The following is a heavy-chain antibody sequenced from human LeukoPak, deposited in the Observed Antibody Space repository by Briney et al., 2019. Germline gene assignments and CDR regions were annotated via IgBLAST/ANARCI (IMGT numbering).Heavy chain of an antibody. CDR1: GFTFSSYS. CDR3: ARDPLSGDTGVDY. V-gene: IGHV3-21*01. D-gene: IGHD7-27*01. Sequence: GGSLRLSCAASGFTFSSYSMNWVRQAPGKGLEWVASISSSSSYIYYADSVKGGLTISRDKAKNSLYLQMNSLRAEDTAVYYCARDPLSGDTGVDYWGQGTLVTVSS. CDR2: ISSSSSYI. J-gene: IGHJ4*02.